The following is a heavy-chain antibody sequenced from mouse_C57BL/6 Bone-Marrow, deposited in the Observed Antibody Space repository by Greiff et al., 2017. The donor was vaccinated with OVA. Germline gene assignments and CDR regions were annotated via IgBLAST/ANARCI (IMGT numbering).Heavy chain of an antibody. D-gene: IGHD1-3*01. CDR2: ISSGSSTI. CDR1: GFTFSDYG. V-gene: IGHV5-17*01. Sequence: EVKLQESGAGLVKPGGSLKLSCAASGFTFSDYGMHWVRQAPEKGLEWVAYISSGSSTIYYADTVKGRFTITRDNHKNTLFLQMTSLRSEDTAMYYCARRKWGWDFDGWGKGTTVTVSS. J-gene: IGHJ1*03. CDR3: ARRKWGWDFDG.